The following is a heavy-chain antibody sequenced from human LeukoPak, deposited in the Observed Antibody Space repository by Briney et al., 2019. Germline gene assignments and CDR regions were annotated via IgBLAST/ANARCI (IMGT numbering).Heavy chain of an antibody. Sequence: SETLSLTCTVSGGSISSYYWGWIRQPPGKGLEWIGSIYYSGSTYYNPSLKSRVTISVDTSKNQFSLKLSSVTAADTAVYYCAINVAVAGGGWGQGTLVTVSS. D-gene: IGHD6-19*01. CDR3: AINVAVAGGG. CDR2: IYYSGST. J-gene: IGHJ4*02. CDR1: GGSISSYY. V-gene: IGHV4-39*01.